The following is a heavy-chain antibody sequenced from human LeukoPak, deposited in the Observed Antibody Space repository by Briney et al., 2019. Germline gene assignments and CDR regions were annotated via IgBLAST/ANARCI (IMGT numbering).Heavy chain of an antibody. CDR1: GYSISSGYY. Sequence: SETLSLTCTVSGYSISSGYYWVWIRQPPGKGLEWIASIYRNGSPYYSPSLKSRVTISLDTSKNQFSLNLNSVTAADTAVYYCARADYDTTGYYSFPDYWGQGTLVTVSS. D-gene: IGHD3-22*01. J-gene: IGHJ4*02. CDR3: ARADYDTTGYYSFPDY. V-gene: IGHV4-38-2*02. CDR2: IYRNGSP.